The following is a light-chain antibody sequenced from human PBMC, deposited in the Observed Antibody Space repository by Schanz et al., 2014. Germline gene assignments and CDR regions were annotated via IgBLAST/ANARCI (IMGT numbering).Light chain of an antibody. Sequence: EIVLTQSPATLSVSPGERATLSCRASQSVSSNLAWFQQKPGQAPRLLIYGASTRATGIPDRFSGSGSGTDFTLTISRLEPDDFAVYYCQQYGSSPLTFGGGTKVEIQ. CDR2: GAS. CDR3: QQYGSSPLT. V-gene: IGKV3-20*01. J-gene: IGKJ4*01. CDR1: QSVSSN.